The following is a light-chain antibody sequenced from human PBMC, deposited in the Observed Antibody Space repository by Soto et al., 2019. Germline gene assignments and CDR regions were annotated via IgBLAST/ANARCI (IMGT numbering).Light chain of an antibody. V-gene: IGKV3-15*01. CDR1: QSVKSN. CDR3: QQYDNWPPWT. CDR2: GAS. Sequence: EIVMTQSPATLSVSPGERATLSCRAIQSVKSNVAWYQQKPGQAPRLLIYGASTRATGIPARFSGSGSGTEFTLTISSLQSEDLAVYYCQQYDNWPPWTFGQGTKVDIK. J-gene: IGKJ1*01.